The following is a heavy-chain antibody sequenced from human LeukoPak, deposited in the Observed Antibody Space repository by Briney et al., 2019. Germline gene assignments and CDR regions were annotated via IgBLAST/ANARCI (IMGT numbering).Heavy chain of an antibody. CDR2: ISGSGGST. Sequence: PGGSLRLSCAVSGFTFSTYAMRWVRQAPGKGLEWVSAISGSGGSTFYADSVKGRFTISRDNSKNTLYLQMNNMRAEDTAVYYCAKAQYYYGSGSRSLKYYFDYWGQGTLVTVSS. CDR3: AKAQYYYGSGSRSLKYYFDY. J-gene: IGHJ4*02. D-gene: IGHD3-10*01. V-gene: IGHV3-23*01. CDR1: GFTFSTYA.